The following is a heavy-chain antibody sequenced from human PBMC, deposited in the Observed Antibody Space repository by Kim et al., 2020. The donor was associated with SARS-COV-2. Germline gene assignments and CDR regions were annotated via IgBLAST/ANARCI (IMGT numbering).Heavy chain of an antibody. CDR1: GASITGYY. J-gene: IGHJ3*02. Sequence: SETLSLTCAVSGASITGYYWNWVRQPPGKGLEWIAYTHYSGTVNYNPSLWSRVTTSVDTPKNQFSLKLSSVTAADTAVYYCARWSESLWAFDIWGQGTVVTVSS. CDR2: THYSGTV. D-gene: IGHD2-21*01. V-gene: IGHV4-59*01. CDR3: ARWSESLWAFDI.